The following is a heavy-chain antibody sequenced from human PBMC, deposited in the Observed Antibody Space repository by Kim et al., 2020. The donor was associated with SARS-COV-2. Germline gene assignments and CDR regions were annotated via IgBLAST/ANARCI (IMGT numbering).Heavy chain of an antibody. Sequence: SETLSLTCAVYGGSFSGYYWSWIRQPPGKGLEWIGEINHSGSTNYNPSLKSRVTISVDTSKNQFSLKLSSVTAADTAVYYCARVYSIGGSDYWGQGTLVTVSS. D-gene: IGHD6-6*01. V-gene: IGHV4-34*01. J-gene: IGHJ4*02. CDR2: INHSGST. CDR1: GGSFSGYY. CDR3: ARVYSIGGSDY.